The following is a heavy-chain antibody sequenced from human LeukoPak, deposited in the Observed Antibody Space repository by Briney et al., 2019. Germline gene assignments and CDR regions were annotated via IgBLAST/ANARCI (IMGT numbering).Heavy chain of an antibody. CDR2: IIPILGIA. CDR1: GGTFSSYA. D-gene: IGHD6-6*01. CDR3: ARDGLEYSSSSPYY. Sequence: WASVKVSCKASGGTFSSYAISWVRQAPGQGLEWMGRIIPILGIANYAQKFQGRVTITADKSTSTAYMELSSLRSEDTAVYYYARDGLEYSSSSPYYWGQGTLVTVSS. J-gene: IGHJ4*02. V-gene: IGHV1-69*04.